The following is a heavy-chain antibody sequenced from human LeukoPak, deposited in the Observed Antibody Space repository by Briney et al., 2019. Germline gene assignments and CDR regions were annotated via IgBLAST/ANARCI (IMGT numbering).Heavy chain of an antibody. CDR1: GVSISSGGYY. J-gene: IGHJ4*02. CDR3: ARIELGTFDY. CDR2: IYYSGST. V-gene: IGHV4-31*03. D-gene: IGHD7-27*01. Sequence: SETLSLTCTVSGVSISSGGYYWSWIRQHPGKGLEWIGYIYYSGSTYYNPPLKSRVTISVDTSKNQFSLKLSSVTAADTAVYYCARIELGTFDYWGQGKLVTVSS.